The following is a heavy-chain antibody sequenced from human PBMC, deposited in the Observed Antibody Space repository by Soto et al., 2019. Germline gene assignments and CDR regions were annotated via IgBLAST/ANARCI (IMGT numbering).Heavy chain of an antibody. Sequence: ASVKVSCKASGYSFTNYAIQWVRQAPGQSLEWVGWINAGNGDTEYSQKFQGTVTITTDTSATTAYLELNSLRSEDTAVYYCDKVGSYSYAFFDYWGQGTLVTVSS. J-gene: IGHJ4*02. CDR3: DKVGSYSYAFFDY. V-gene: IGHV1-3*01. CDR1: GYSFTNYA. D-gene: IGHD3-16*01. CDR2: INAGNGDT.